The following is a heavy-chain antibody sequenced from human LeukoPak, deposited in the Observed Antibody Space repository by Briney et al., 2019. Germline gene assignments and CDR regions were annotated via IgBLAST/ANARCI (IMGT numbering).Heavy chain of an antibody. CDR1: GYTFTNYG. J-gene: IGHJ1*01. D-gene: IGHD4-11*01. Sequence: TSVKVSCKASGYTFTNYGVSWVRQAPGQGLEWMGWISGYNGYTNYAQKFQFRVTMTTDTSTSTAYMELRSLTSDDTAVYYCARDKAVTTELTQYFHHWGQGTLVTVSS. CDR3: ARDKAVTTELTQYFHH. V-gene: IGHV1-18*01. CDR2: ISGYNGYT.